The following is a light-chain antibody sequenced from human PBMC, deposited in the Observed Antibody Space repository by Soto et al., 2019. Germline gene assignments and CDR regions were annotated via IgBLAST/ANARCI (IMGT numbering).Light chain of an antibody. V-gene: IGLV2-23*01. CDR2: EGS. J-gene: IGLJ2*01. Sequence: QSVLTQPASVSGSPGQSITISCTGTSSDVGSYNLVSWYQQHPGKAPKLMIYEGSKRPSGVSNRFYGSKSGNTASLTISGLQAEDAADYYCCSYAGSSNVVFGGGTKLTVL. CDR3: CSYAGSSNVV. CDR1: SSDVGSYNL.